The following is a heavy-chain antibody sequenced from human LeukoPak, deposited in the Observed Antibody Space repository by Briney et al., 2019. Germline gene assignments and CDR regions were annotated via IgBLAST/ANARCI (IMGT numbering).Heavy chain of an antibody. CDR3: SIAGK. J-gene: IGHJ4*02. CDR1: EFTFSGYW. Sequence: PGGSLRLSCAASEFTFSGYWMSWVRQVPGKGLEWLAKIKQDGSEKYYVDFVKGRFAISRDNTKNSFYLQINSLRAEDTALYYCSIAGKWSQGTLVTVSS. CDR2: IKQDGSEK. V-gene: IGHV3-7*01.